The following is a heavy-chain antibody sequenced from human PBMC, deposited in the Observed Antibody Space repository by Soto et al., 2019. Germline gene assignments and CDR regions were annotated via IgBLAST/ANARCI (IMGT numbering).Heavy chain of an antibody. D-gene: IGHD2-15*01. V-gene: IGHV4-34*01. CDR2: ISHSGST. CDR1: GGSFSGNY. Sequence: QVQLQQWGAGLLKPSETLSLTCTVYGGSFSGNYWSWLRQPPGMGLEWIGEISHSGSTNYNPSLKSRVTISVDTSKNQFSLKLSSVTAADTAMYYCARGHLPGGNTFYYDYWGQGTLVTVSS. CDR3: ARGHLPGGNTFYYDY. J-gene: IGHJ4*02.